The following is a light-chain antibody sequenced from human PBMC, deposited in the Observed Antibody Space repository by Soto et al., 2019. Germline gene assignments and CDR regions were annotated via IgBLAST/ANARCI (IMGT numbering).Light chain of an antibody. Sequence: EIVLTLSPGTLSLSPGERATLSCRASQSVSSSYLAWYQQKPGQAPRPLIYGASSRAIGIPDRFSGSGSGTDFTLTISRLEPEDFAVYYCQQYGISPWTFGQGTKVEIK. J-gene: IGKJ1*01. CDR1: QSVSSSY. V-gene: IGKV3-20*01. CDR3: QQYGISPWT. CDR2: GAS.